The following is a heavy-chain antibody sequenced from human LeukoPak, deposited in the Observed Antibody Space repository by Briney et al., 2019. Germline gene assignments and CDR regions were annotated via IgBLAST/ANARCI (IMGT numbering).Heavy chain of an antibody. CDR2: ITHSGST. CDR1: GGSFSGYY. V-gene: IGHV4-34*01. CDR3: VRGNEGSYYEATSFDY. Sequence: SETLSLTCAVYGGSFSGYYWSWIRQPPGKGLEWIGEITHSGSTNYNPSLKSRVTISVDTSKNQFSLKLSSVTAADTAVYYCVRGNEGSYYEATSFDYWGQGTLVTVSS. J-gene: IGHJ4*02. D-gene: IGHD1-26*01.